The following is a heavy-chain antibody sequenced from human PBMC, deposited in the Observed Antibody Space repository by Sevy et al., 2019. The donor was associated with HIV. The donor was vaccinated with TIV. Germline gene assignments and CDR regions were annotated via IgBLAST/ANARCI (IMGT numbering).Heavy chain of an antibody. CDR3: ARSERTRANWFDP. CDR1: GFTFSDYY. Sequence: GGSLRLSCAASGFTFSDYYMSWIRQAPGKGLEWVSYISSSGSTIYYAESVEGRVTISRDNAHNSLYLQMNSLRVEDTAVYYCARSERTRANWFDPWGQGTLVTVSS. CDR2: ISSSGSTI. J-gene: IGHJ5*02. V-gene: IGHV3-11*04.